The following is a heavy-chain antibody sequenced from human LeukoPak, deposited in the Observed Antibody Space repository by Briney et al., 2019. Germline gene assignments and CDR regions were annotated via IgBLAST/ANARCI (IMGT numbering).Heavy chain of an antibody. CDR2: ISYDGSTK. Sequence: GGSLRLSCAASGFTFTTYAMHWVRQAPGKGLEWVTVISYDGSTKYYGDSVKGRFPISRDNANNTLYLQMNSLRAEDTAVYYCARDPSQGDSWGLGTLVTVSS. V-gene: IGHV3-30-3*01. J-gene: IGHJ4*02. CDR1: GFTFTTYA. CDR3: ARDPSQGDS.